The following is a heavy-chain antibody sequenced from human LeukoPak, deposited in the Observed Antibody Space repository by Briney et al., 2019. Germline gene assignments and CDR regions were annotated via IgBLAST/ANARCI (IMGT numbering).Heavy chain of an antibody. Sequence: GGSVRLSCAASGFTFSSYAMSWVRQAPGKGLEWVAGISGSGGSTYYADSVKGRFTISRDNSKNTLYLQMNSLKAEETAVYYCAKDPENYDFWSSYFDYWGQGTLVTVSS. J-gene: IGHJ4*02. CDR1: GFTFSSYA. V-gene: IGHV3-23*01. D-gene: IGHD3-3*01. CDR2: ISGSGGST. CDR3: AKDPENYDFWSSYFDY.